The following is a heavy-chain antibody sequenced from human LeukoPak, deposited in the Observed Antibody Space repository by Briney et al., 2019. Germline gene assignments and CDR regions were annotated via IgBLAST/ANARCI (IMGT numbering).Heavy chain of an antibody. J-gene: IGHJ1*01. CDR2: IFYSGST. CDR3: PRDGYNSSPH. D-gene: IGHD5-24*01. V-gene: IGHV4-59*01. CDR1: GGSISSYY. Sequence: SETLSLTCTVSGGSISSYYWSWIRQPPGKGPEWIGYIFYSGSTNYNPSLKSRVTISVDTSKNQFSLKLRSVTASDPAVYYCPRDGYNSSPHWGQGPLVTVSS.